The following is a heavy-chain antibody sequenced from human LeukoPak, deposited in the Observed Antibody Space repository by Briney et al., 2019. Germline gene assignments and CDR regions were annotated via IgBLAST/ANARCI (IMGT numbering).Heavy chain of an antibody. V-gene: IGHV1-69*06. CDR3: ARDAAAGTSVWFDP. CDR1: GGTFSSYA. CDR2: IIPIFGTA. D-gene: IGHD6-13*01. J-gene: IGHJ5*02. Sequence: ASVKVSCKASGGTFSSYAISWVRQAPGQGLEWMGGIIPIFGTANYAQKFQGRVTITADKSTSTAYMELGSLRSEDTAVYYCARDAAAGTSVWFDPWGQGTLVTVSS.